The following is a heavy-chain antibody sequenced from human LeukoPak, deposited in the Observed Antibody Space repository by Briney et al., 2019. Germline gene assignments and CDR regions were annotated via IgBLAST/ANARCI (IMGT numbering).Heavy chain of an antibody. CDR1: VGSISSGCYY. CDR3: ARGTVAAAAFDY. V-gene: IGHV4-31*03. D-gene: IGHD6-13*01. CDR2: IYYSGST. Sequence: PSETLSLTCTVSVGSISSGCYYWSWIRQHPGKGLEWIGYIYYSGSTYYNPSLKSRVTISVDTSKNQFSLKLSSVTAADTAVYYCARGTVAAAAFDYWGQGTLVTVSS. J-gene: IGHJ4*02.